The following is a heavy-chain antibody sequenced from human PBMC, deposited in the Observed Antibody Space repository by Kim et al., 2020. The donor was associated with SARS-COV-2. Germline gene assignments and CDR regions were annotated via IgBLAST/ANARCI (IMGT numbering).Heavy chain of an antibody. CDR1: GFTFSSYG. D-gene: IGHD4-17*01. Sequence: GGSLRLSCAASGFTFSSYGMHWVRQAPGKGLEWVTFISYDGTNKYYADSVKGRFTISRDNSKNTLYLQLNSLRAEDTAVYYCANDYGDYVYWGQGTLVTVSS. V-gene: IGHV3-30*18. CDR2: ISYDGTNK. CDR3: ANDYGDYVY. J-gene: IGHJ4*02.